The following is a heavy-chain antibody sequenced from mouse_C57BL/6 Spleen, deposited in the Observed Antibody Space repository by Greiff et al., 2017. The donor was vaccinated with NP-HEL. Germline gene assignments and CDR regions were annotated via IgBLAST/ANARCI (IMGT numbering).Heavy chain of an antibody. CDR3: AREGNGSSFFYAMDY. D-gene: IGHD1-1*01. CDR2: INPNNGGT. Sequence: EVQLQQSGPELVKPGASVKIPCKASGYTFTDYNMDWVKQSHGKSLEWIGDINPNNGGTIYNQKFKGKATLTVDKSSSTAYMELRSLTSEDTAVYYGAREGNGSSFFYAMDYWGQGTSVTVSS. J-gene: IGHJ4*01. CDR1: GYTFTDYN. V-gene: IGHV1-18*01.